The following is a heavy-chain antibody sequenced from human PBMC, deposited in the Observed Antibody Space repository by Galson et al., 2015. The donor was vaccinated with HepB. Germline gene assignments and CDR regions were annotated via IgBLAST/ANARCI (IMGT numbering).Heavy chain of an antibody. Sequence: SVKVSCKASGYTFTSYGISWVRQAPGQGLEWMGWISAYNGNTNYAQKLQGRVTMTTDTSTSTAYMELRSLRSDDTAVYYCAREPPGYYYDSSGPPDYWGQGTLVTVSS. CDR2: ISAYNGNT. V-gene: IGHV1-18*01. J-gene: IGHJ4*02. CDR1: GYTFTSYG. CDR3: AREPPGYYYDSSGPPDY. D-gene: IGHD3-22*01.